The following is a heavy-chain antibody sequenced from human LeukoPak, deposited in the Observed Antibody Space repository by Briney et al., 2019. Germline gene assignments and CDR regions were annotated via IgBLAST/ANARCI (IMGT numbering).Heavy chain of an antibody. CDR2: ISYDGRKK. CDR1: GFIFSDYG. Sequence: GRSLRLSCAASGFIFSDYGMHWVRQAPGKGLEWVAVISYDGRKKYYADTVKGRFTVSRDNSKNTLYLQMSSLRAEDAAVYYCAPAGIAAADYYFDYWGQGTLVTVSS. J-gene: IGHJ4*02. D-gene: IGHD6-13*01. V-gene: IGHV3-30*03. CDR3: APAGIAAADYYFDY.